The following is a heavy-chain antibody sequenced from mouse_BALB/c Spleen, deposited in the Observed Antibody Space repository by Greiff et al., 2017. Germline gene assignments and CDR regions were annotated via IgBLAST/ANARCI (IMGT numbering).Heavy chain of an antibody. CDR2: IYPGNSDT. D-gene: IGHD1-1*01. CDR1: GYSFTSYW. CDR3: TRYGNYAMDY. J-gene: IGHJ4*01. Sequence: VQLQQSGTVLARPGASVKMSCKASGYSFTSYWMHWVKQRPGQGLEWIGAIYPGNSDTSYNQKFKGKAKLTAVTSASTAYMELSSLTNEDSAVYYCTRYGNYAMDYWGQGTSVTGSS. V-gene: IGHV1-5*01.